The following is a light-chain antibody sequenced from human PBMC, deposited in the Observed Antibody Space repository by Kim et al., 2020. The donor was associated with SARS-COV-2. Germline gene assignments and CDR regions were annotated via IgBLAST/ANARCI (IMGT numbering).Light chain of an antibody. V-gene: IGKV3-20*01. Sequence: LSPGERSPLSCRASQSIISKYLAWYQHKPGQPPRLLIYAASSRATGVPDRFSASGSGTDFTLSITRLEPEDFAVYYCQQFGTPPYTFGQGTKLEI. CDR3: QQFGTPPYT. J-gene: IGKJ2*01. CDR1: QSIISKY. CDR2: AAS.